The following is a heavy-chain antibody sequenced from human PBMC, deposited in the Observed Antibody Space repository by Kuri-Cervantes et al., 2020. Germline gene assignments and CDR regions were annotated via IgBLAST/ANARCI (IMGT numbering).Heavy chain of an antibody. CDR2: ISGSAGST. CDR3: ARDGSYCSGGSCYSLFDY. Sequence: GGSLRLSCAASGFTFSSYAMNWVRQAPGKGLEWVSAISGSAGSTYYADSVKGRFTISRDNSKNTLYLQMNSLRAEDTAVYYCARDGSYCSGGSCYSLFDYWGQGTLVTVSS. CDR1: GFTFSSYA. J-gene: IGHJ4*02. V-gene: IGHV3-23*01. D-gene: IGHD2-15*01.